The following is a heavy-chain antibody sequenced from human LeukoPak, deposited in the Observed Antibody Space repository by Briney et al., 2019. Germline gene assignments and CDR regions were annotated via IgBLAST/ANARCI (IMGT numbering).Heavy chain of an antibody. Sequence: SETLSLTCAVYGGSFSGYYWSWIRQPPGKGLEWIGEINHSGSTNYNPSLKSRVTISVDTSKNQFSLKLSSVTAADTAVYYCAADQFWGYGGNSHDAFDIWGQGTMVTVSS. D-gene: IGHD4-23*01. J-gene: IGHJ3*02. CDR1: GGSFSGYY. V-gene: IGHV4-34*01. CDR2: INHSGST. CDR3: AADQFWGYGGNSHDAFDI.